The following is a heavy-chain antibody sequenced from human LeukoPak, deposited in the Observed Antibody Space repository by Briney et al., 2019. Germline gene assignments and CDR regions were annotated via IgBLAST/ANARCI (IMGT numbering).Heavy chain of an antibody. Sequence: KPSETLSLTCTVSGDSISSYYWSWIRQPPGKGLEWIGYIYYSGSTTYNPSLRSRVTISVDTSKNQFSLKLSSVTAADTAMYYCARFYYFDASGWFDPWGQGTPVTVSS. CDR1: GDSISSYY. J-gene: IGHJ5*02. CDR3: ARFYYFDASGWFDP. D-gene: IGHD3-22*01. CDR2: IYYSGST. V-gene: IGHV4-59*01.